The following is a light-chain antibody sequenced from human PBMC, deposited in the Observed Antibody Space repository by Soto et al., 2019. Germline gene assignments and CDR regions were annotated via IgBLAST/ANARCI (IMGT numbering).Light chain of an antibody. J-gene: IGLJ2*01. V-gene: IGLV2-14*01. CDR2: DVT. Sequence: QSALTQTASVSGSPGQSITISCTGTSSDVGAYNYVSWYQQYPGKAPKLMTYDVTNRPSGVSNRFSGSKSGNTASLTISGLQAEDEADYYCSSYTSSSTVVFGGGTQLTVL. CDR3: SSYTSSSTVV. CDR1: SSDVGAYNY.